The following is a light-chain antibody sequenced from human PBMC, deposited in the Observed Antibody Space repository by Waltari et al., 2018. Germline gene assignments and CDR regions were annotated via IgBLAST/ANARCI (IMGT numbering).Light chain of an antibody. CDR2: GVN. CDR1: SSYVGGYDF. V-gene: IGLV2-14*01. J-gene: IGLJ1*01. Sequence: QSAPTQPASVSGSPGQSITISFTGTSSYVGGYDFFSWNQQYPGKAPKFMIYGVNNRPSGVSNRFSGSKSGNTASLIISGLQADDEADYYCSSYTTSGTLVFGTGTKVTVL. CDR3: SSYTTSGTLV.